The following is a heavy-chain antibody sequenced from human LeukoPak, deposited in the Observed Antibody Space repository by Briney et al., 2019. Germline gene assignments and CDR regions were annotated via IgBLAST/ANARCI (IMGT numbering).Heavy chain of an antibody. V-gene: IGHV5-51*01. CDR2: IYPGDSDT. D-gene: IGHD3-22*01. CDR3: ARGHGLEYYDSSGYYPY. Sequence: GESLKISCKGSGYSFTSYWIGWMRQMPGKGLEWMGIIYPGDSDTRYSPSFQGQVTISADKSISTAYLQWSSLKASDTAMYYCARGHGLEYYDSSGYYPYWGQETLVTVSS. J-gene: IGHJ4*02. CDR1: GYSFTSYW.